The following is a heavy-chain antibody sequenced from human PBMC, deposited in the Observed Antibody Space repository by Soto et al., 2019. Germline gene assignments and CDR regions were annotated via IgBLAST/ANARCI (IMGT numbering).Heavy chain of an antibody. CDR2: ISGSGGST. D-gene: IGHD3-10*01. CDR1: GFTYSRYA. CDR3: ALTGGAPPPFDY. J-gene: IGHJ4*02. V-gene: IGHV3-23*01. Sequence: GGSLRRSCAAPGFTYSRYAMTSFHQAPGKGLEWVSAISGSGGSTYYADSVKGRFTISRDNSKNTLYLQMNSLRAEDTAVYYCALTGGAPPPFDYWGQGTLVTVSS.